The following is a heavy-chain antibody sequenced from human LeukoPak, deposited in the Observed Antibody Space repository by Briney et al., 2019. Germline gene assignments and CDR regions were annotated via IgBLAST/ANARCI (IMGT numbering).Heavy chain of an antibody. Sequence: SVKVSCKASGGTFSSYAINWVRQAPGQGLEWMGRIIPIFGTANYAQKFQGRVTITTDEPTSTAYMELRSLRSEDTAVYYCARATVGYYYDSSGYPTAPYYFDYWGQGTLVTVSS. D-gene: IGHD3-22*01. V-gene: IGHV1-69*05. CDR1: GGTFSSYA. J-gene: IGHJ4*02. CDR3: ARATVGYYYDSSGYPTAPYYFDY. CDR2: IIPIFGTA.